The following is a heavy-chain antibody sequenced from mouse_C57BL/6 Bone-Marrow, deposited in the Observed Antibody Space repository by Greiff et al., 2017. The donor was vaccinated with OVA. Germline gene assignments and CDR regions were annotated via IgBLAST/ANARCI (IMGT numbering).Heavy chain of an antibody. V-gene: IGHV1-85*01. CDR3: ARRYGSSYWYFDV. CDR1: GYTFTSSD. D-gene: IGHD1-1*01. Sequence: QVQLQQSGPELVKPGASVKLSCKASGYTFTSSDINWVKQRPGQGLEWIGWIYPRDGSTKYNEKFKGKATLTVDTSSSTAYMELHSLTSEDSAVYFCARRYGSSYWYFDVWGTGTTVTVSS. CDR2: IYPRDGST. J-gene: IGHJ1*03.